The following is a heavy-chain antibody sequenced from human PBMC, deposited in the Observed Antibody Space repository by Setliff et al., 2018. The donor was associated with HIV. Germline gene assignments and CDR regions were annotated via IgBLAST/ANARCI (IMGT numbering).Heavy chain of an antibody. CDR1: GFAFDRFW. D-gene: IGHD6-13*01. CDR2: VNTDGSSK. CDR3: ARPLLQQLVLGINWFDP. Sequence: GGSLRLSCAASGFAFDRFWMHWVRQAPGKGLVWVSRVNTDGSSKTYADSVKDRFTISRDNAKNTLYLQMNSLRAEDTAVYYCARPLLQQLVLGINWFDPWGQGTLVTVSS. J-gene: IGHJ5*02. V-gene: IGHV3-74*01.